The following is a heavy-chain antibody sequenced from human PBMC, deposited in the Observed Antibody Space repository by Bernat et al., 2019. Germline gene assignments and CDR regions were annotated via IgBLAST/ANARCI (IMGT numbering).Heavy chain of an antibody. CDR3: AGVAQLPDYYYYGMDV. V-gene: IGHV3-30-3*01. J-gene: IGHJ6*02. CDR2: ISYDGSNK. D-gene: IGHD6-6*01. CDR1: GFTFSSYA. Sequence: QVQLVESGGGVVQPGRSLRLSCAASGFTFSSYAMHWVRQAPGKGLEWVAVISYDGSNKYYADSVKGRFTISRDNSKNTLYLQMNSLRAEDTAVYYCAGVAQLPDYYYYGMDVWGQGTTVTVSS.